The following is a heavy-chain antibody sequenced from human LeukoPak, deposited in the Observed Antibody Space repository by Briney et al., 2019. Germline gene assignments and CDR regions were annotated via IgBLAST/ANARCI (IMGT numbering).Heavy chain of an antibody. CDR1: GGSISSSNW. J-gene: IGHJ4*02. CDR3: ATRYCSGGSRYLLGY. Sequence: SETLYLTCAVSGGSISSSNWWSWVRQPPGKGLEWIGEIYHSGSTNYNPSLKSRVTISVDKSKNQFSLKLSSVTAADTAVYYCATRYCSGGSRYLLGYWGQGTLVTVSS. D-gene: IGHD2-15*01. V-gene: IGHV4-4*02. CDR2: IYHSGST.